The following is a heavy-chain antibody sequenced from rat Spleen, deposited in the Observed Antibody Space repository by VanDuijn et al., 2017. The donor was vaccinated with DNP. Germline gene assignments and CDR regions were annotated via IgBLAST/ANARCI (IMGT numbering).Heavy chain of an antibody. CDR1: GFSLTSYH. CDR3: ARGDYDGSYYSYYFDY. V-gene: IGHV2-43*01. J-gene: IGHJ2*01. D-gene: IGHD1-12*02. Sequence: VQLKESGPGLVQPSQTLSLACTVSGFSLTSYHVHWIRQPSGKGLEWMGLIWTGGSTEYNSTLKSRLSISRDTSKSQVFLKMNSLQTEDTATYYCARGDYDGSYYSYYFDYWGQGVMVTVSS. CDR2: IWTGGST.